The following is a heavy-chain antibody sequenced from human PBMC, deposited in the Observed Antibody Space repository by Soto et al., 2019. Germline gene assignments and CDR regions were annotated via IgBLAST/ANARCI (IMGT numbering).Heavy chain of an antibody. Sequence: QVQLVQSGAEVKKPGASVKVSCKASGYTFTSYDINWVRQATGQGLEWMGWMNPNSGNTGYAQKFQGRVTMTRNTSISTAYMELSSLRSEDTAVYYCARGSPHSSGWHDAFDIWGQGTMVTVSS. CDR1: GYTFTSYD. CDR2: MNPNSGNT. V-gene: IGHV1-8*01. J-gene: IGHJ3*02. CDR3: ARGSPHSSGWHDAFDI. D-gene: IGHD6-19*01.